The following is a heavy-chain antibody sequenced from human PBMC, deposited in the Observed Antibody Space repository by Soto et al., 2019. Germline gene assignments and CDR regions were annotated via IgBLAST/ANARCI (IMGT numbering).Heavy chain of an antibody. CDR1: GYTYTSNG. Sequence: GVSVEVTCKASGYTYTSNGMCWLRQSPGQGLEWMGWISAYNGNTNYAQKLQGRVTMTTDTSTSTAYMELRSLRSDDTAVYYCARSHDRRVNWCDPWGQGTLVTV. V-gene: IGHV1-18*01. D-gene: IGHD3-9*01. CDR3: ARSHDRRVNWCDP. J-gene: IGHJ5*02. CDR2: ISAYNGNT.